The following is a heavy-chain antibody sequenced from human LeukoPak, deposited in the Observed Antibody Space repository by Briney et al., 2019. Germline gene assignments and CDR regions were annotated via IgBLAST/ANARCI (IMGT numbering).Heavy chain of an antibody. D-gene: IGHD3-22*01. J-gene: IGHJ4*02. CDR1: GFTVSSYS. Sequence: GGSLRLSCAASGFTVSSYSMNWVRQAPGKGLEWVSSISSSSSYIYYADSVKGRFTISRDNAKNSLYLQMNSLRAEDTAVYYCARAPNYHDSSGYFHYWGQGTLVTVSS. CDR3: ARAPNYHDSSGYFHY. V-gene: IGHV3-21*01. CDR2: ISSSSSYI.